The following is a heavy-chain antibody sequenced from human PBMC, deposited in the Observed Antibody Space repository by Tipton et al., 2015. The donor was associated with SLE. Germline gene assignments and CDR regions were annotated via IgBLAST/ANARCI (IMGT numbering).Heavy chain of an antibody. J-gene: IGHJ3*02. D-gene: IGHD1-1*01. V-gene: IGHV3-11*01. CDR2: ISSSGSTI. CDR1: GFTLSDYY. CDR3: ARSPELIRTAFDI. Sequence: SLRLSCAASGFTLSDYYMSWIRQAPGKGLEWVSYISSSGSTIYYADSVKGRFTISRDNAKNSLYLQMNSLKASDTAMYYCARSPELIRTAFDIWGQGTMVTVSS.